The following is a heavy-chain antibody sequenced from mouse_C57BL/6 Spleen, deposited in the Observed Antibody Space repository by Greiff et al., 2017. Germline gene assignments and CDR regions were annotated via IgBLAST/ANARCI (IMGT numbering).Heavy chain of an antibody. CDR2: IDPSDSYT. CDR1: GYTFTSYW. CDR3: ARLRSNYATDY. D-gene: IGHD5-1*01. J-gene: IGHJ4*01. V-gene: IGHV1-69*01. Sequence: VQLQQPGAELVMPGASVKLSCKASGYTFTSYWLHWVKQRPGQGLEWIGEIDPSDSYTNYNQKFKGKSTLTVDKSSSTAYMQLSSLTSEDSAVYYCARLRSNYATDYWGQGTSVTGSS.